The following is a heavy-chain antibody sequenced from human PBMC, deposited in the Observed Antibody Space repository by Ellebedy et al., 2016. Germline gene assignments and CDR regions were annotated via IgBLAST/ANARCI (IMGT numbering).Heavy chain of an antibody. CDR3: ARDRNTVTTSRAFDI. J-gene: IGHJ3*02. CDR2: IYYSGST. Sequence: SETLSLTXTVSGGSISSYYWSWIRQPPGKGLEWIGYIYYSGSTNYNPSLKSRVTISVDTSKNQFSLKLSSVTAADTAVYYCARDRNTVTTSRAFDIWGQGKMVTVSS. CDR1: GGSISSYY. D-gene: IGHD4-17*01. V-gene: IGHV4-59*12.